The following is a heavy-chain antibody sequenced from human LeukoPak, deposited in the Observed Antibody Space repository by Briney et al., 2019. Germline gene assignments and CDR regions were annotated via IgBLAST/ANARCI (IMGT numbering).Heavy chain of an antibody. Sequence: GRSLRLSCAASGFTFSSHGMHWVRQAPGKGLEWVAVIWCDGSNKYYADSVKGRFTISRDNSKNTLYLQMNSLRAEDTAVYYCARDGTGSNSGWYIHWGQGTLVTVSS. V-gene: IGHV3-33*01. CDR1: GFTFSSHG. J-gene: IGHJ4*02. CDR2: IWCDGSNK. D-gene: IGHD6-19*01. CDR3: ARDGTGSNSGWYIH.